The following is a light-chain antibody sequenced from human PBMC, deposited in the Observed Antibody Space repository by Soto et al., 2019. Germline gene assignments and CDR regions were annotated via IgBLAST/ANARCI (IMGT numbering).Light chain of an antibody. V-gene: IGLV4-60*02. CDR3: ETWDSNTHWV. CDR1: SGHSSYI. CDR2: LEGSGSY. Sequence: QSVLTQSSSASASLGSSVKLTCTLSSGHSSYIIAWHQQQPGKAPRYLMKLEGSGSYNKGSGVPDHFSGSSSGADRYLTIPSLQYEDEADYYCETWDSNTHWVFGGGTKLTV. J-gene: IGLJ3*02.